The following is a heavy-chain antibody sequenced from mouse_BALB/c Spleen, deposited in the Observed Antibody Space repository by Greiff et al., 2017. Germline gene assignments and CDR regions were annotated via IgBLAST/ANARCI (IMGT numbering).Heavy chain of an antibody. Sequence: QVQLKESGAELVRPGTSVKVSCKASGYAFTNYLIEWVKQRPGQGLEWIGVINPGSGGTNYNEKFKGKATLTADKSSSTAYMQLSSLTSDDSAVYFCAREEGPYYAMDYWGQGTSVTVSS. J-gene: IGHJ4*01. CDR1: GYAFTNYL. CDR2: INPGSGGT. V-gene: IGHV1-54*01. CDR3: AREEGPYYAMDY. D-gene: IGHD3-3*01.